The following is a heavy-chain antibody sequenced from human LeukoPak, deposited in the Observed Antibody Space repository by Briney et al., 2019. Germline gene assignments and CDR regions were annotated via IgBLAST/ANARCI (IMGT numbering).Heavy chain of an antibody. D-gene: IGHD6-19*01. Sequence: SETLSLTCTVSGDSISSYYWSWIRQPPGKGLEWIGYIYYSGSTNYNPSLKSRVTISVDTSKNQVSLKLSSVTAADTAVYYCARDRTSSGWYPDYWYFDLWGRGTLVTVSS. J-gene: IGHJ2*01. CDR1: GDSISSYY. CDR2: IYYSGST. CDR3: ARDRTSSGWYPDYWYFDL. V-gene: IGHV4-59*01.